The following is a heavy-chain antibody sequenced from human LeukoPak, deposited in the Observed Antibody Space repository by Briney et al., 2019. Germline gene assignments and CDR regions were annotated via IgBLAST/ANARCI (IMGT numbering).Heavy chain of an antibody. Sequence: SETLSLTCTVSGGSINSYYWSWIRQPPRKGLEWIGYIHYSGSTNYNPSLKSRVTISVDTSKNQFSLKLSSVTAADTAVYYCARAPVVYYYYYYMGVWGKGTTVTVSS. CDR2: IHYSGST. CDR1: GGSINSYY. CDR3: ARAPVVYYYYYYMGV. D-gene: IGHD2-2*01. J-gene: IGHJ6*03. V-gene: IGHV4-59*01.